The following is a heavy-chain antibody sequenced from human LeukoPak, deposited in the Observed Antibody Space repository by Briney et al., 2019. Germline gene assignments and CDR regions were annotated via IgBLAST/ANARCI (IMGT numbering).Heavy chain of an antibody. J-gene: IGHJ4*02. V-gene: IGHV1-69*05. CDR3: ARDSGWFGESSPYDY. CDR2: IIPIFGTA. CDR1: GGTFSSYA. D-gene: IGHD3-10*01. Sequence: ASVEVSCKASGGTFSSYAISWVRQALGQGLEWMGRIIPIFGTANYAQKFQGRGTITTNDSTGTAYMELSSRRSEDTAVYYCARDSGWFGESSPYDYCGQGTLVTVSS.